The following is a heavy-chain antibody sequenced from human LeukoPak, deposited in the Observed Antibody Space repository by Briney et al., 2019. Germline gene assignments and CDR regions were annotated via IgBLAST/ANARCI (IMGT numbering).Heavy chain of an antibody. V-gene: IGHV3-23*01. J-gene: IGHJ4*02. D-gene: IGHD6-13*01. CDR1: GFTFSSYA. CDR3: AKESKTRIAALDF. CDR2: ISGSAGNI. Sequence: GSLRLSCAASGFTFSSYAMSWVRQASGKGLEWVSAISGSAGNIYYADSVKGRFTISRDNSKNTLYLQMNSLRAEDTAVYYCAKESKTRIAALDFWGQGTLVTVSS.